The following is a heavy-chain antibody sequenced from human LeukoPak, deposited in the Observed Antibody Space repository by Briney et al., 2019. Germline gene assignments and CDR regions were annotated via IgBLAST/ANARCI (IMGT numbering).Heavy chain of an antibody. V-gene: IGHV3-23*01. Sequence: GGSLRLSCAASGFTFSNSAMNWVRQAPGKGLEWVSSISDSGGNTYYPDSVKGRFTISRDNSKNTLYLQMNSLRAEDTAIYYCARDYYESGSFYTHWGQGTLATVSS. J-gene: IGHJ4*02. CDR3: ARDYYESGSFYTH. D-gene: IGHD3-10*01. CDR1: GFTFSNSA. CDR2: ISDSGGNT.